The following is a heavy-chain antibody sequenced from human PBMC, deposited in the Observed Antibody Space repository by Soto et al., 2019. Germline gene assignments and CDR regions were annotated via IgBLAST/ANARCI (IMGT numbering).Heavy chain of an antibody. CDR3: AKRSSSYTFDY. D-gene: IGHD6-6*01. CDR2: ISSNGGST. Sequence: GGSLRLSCSASGFTFSSYAMHWVRQAPGKGLEYVSAISSNGGSTYYADSVKGRFTISRDNSKNTLYLQMNSLRAEDTAVYYCAKRSSSYTFDYWGQGTLVTVSS. J-gene: IGHJ4*02. CDR1: GFTFSSYA. V-gene: IGHV3-64*04.